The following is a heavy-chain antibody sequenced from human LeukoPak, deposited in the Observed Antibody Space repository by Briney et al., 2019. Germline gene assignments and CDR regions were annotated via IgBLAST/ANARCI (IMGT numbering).Heavy chain of an antibody. Sequence: GGSLRLSCAASGFTFSSYEMNWVRQAPGKGLEWVSYISSSGSTIYYADSVKGRFTISRDNSKNSLYLQMNSLRTEDTALYYCAKGWFGELFPVGYWGQGTLVTVSS. CDR2: ISSSGSTI. V-gene: IGHV3-48*03. CDR3: AKGWFGELFPVGY. D-gene: IGHD3-10*01. CDR1: GFTFSSYE. J-gene: IGHJ4*02.